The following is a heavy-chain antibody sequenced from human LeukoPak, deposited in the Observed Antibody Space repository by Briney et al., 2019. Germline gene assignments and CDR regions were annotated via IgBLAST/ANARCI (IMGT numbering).Heavy chain of an antibody. Sequence: GGSLRLSCAASGFAFSSYAMHWVRQRPGKGLEWVALVSYDGGSKYYADSVKGRITISRDNSKSTLYLQMNSLRTEDTAIYYCARVKGGIAAAGNYFDYWGQGTRVTVSS. V-gene: IGHV3-30-3*01. J-gene: IGHJ4*02. CDR1: GFAFSSYA. D-gene: IGHD6-13*01. CDR2: VSYDGGSK. CDR3: ARVKGGIAAAGNYFDY.